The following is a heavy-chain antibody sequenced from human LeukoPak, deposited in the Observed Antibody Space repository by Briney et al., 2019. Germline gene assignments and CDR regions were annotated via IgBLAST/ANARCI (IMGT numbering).Heavy chain of an antibody. J-gene: IGHJ4*02. CDR1: AYNFNIYY. Sequence: ASVKVSCKASAYNFNIYYMHWVRQVPGQGLEWMGWINPKTGDTKYAQKFQGRVTMTRDTSLNTAYMDLRPLTSDDTAVYYCARDQGAVVVVTARFDSWGQGTLVTVSS. CDR3: ARDQGAVVVVTARFDS. V-gene: IGHV1-2*02. CDR2: INPKTGDT. D-gene: IGHD2-21*02.